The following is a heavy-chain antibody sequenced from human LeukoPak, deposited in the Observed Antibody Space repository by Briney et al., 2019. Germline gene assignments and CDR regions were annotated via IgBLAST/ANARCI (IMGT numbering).Heavy chain of an antibody. V-gene: IGHV3-73*01. D-gene: IGHD3-22*01. J-gene: IGHJ4*02. CDR3: TSLQDSSGYYYSPFDY. CDR2: IRSKANSYAT. Sequence: GGSLRLSCAASGFTFSSYAMHWVRQASGKGLEWVGRIRSKANSYATAYAASVKGRFTISRDDSKNTAYLQMNSLKTEDTAVYYCTSLQDSSGYYYSPFDYWGQGTLVTVSS. CDR1: GFTFSSYA.